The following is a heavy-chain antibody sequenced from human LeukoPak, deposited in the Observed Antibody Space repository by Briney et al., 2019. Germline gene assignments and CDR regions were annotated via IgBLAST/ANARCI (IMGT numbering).Heavy chain of an antibody. V-gene: IGHV1-18*01. CDR1: GGTFSSYA. CDR3: ARDSYSSSWLDY. Sequence: ASVTVSCKASGGTFSSYAISWVRQAPGQGLEWMGWISAYNGNTNYAQKLQGRVTMTTDTSTSTAYMELRSLRSDDTAVYYCARDSYSSSWLDYWGQGTLVTVSS. CDR2: ISAYNGNT. J-gene: IGHJ4*02. D-gene: IGHD6-13*01.